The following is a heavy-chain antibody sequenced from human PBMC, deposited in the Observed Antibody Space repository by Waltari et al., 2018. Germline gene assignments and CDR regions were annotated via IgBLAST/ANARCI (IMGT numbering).Heavy chain of an antibody. CDR3: ARDGGYSSSWLPYYFDY. CDR1: GGSISSYY. V-gene: IGHV4-59*01. D-gene: IGHD6-13*01. CDR2: IYYSGST. J-gene: IGHJ4*02. Sequence: QVQLQESGPGLVKPSETLSLTCTVSGGSISSYYWSWIRQPPGKGLEWIGYIYYSGSTNYNPSLKIRVTISVDTSKNQFSLKLSSVTAADTAVYYCARDGGYSSSWLPYYFDYWGQGTLVTVSS.